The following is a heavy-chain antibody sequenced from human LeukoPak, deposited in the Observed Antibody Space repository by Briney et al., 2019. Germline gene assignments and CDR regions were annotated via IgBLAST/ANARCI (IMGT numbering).Heavy chain of an antibody. CDR2: IYYSGST. Sequence: PSETLSLTCTVSGGSISSYYWSWIRQPPRKGLEWIGYIYYSGSTNYNPSLKSRVTISVDTSKNQFSLKLSSVTAADTAVYYCARGGYSSGYYYYFDYWGQGTLVTVSS. V-gene: IGHV4-59*01. CDR1: GGSISSYY. J-gene: IGHJ4*02. CDR3: ARGGYSSGYYYYFDY. D-gene: IGHD3-22*01.